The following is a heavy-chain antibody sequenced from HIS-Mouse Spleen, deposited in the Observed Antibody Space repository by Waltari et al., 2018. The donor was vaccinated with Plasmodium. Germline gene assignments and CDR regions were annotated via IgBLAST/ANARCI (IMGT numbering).Heavy chain of an antibody. Sequence: EVQLVESGGGLVQPGGSLRLSCAASGFTFSSYWMSWVRQAPGKGREWVANRKQDGSEKYYVDSVKGRFTIPRDNAKNSLYLQMNSLRAEDTAVYYCASSWYWYFDLWGRGTLVTVSS. V-gene: IGHV3-7*01. CDR1: GFTFSSYW. D-gene: IGHD6-13*01. J-gene: IGHJ2*01. CDR3: ASSWYWYFDL. CDR2: RKQDGSEK.